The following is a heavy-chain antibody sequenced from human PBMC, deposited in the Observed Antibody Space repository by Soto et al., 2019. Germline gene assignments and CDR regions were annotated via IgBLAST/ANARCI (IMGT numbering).Heavy chain of an antibody. CDR1: GFTFSSYA. J-gene: IGHJ4*02. CDR2: ISYDGSNK. V-gene: IGHV3-30-3*01. D-gene: IGHD5-18*01. Sequence: GGSLRLSCAASGFTFSSYAMHWVRQAPGKGLEWVAVISYDGSNKYYADSVKGRFTISRDNSKNTLYLQMNSLRAEDTAVYYCARDVDTAMDSGTRVDYWGQGTLVTVSS. CDR3: ARDVDTAMDSGTRVDY.